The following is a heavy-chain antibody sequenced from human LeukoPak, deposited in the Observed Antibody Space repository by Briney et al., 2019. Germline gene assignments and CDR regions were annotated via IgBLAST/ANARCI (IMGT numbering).Heavy chain of an antibody. D-gene: IGHD1-26*01. V-gene: IGHV3-48*03. J-gene: IGHJ4*02. Sequence: GGSLRLSCAASGFTFNSYEINWVRQAPGKGLEWVSYISSGGSSIYYADSVKGRFTISRDNAKNSLYLQMNSLRAEDTAVYYCARDLGASRGVFFDFWGQGAPVTVSS. CDR3: ARDLGASRGVFFDF. CDR1: GFTFNSYE. CDR2: ISSGGSSI.